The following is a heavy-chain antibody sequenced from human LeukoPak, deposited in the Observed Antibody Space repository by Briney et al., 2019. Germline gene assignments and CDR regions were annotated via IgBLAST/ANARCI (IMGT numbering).Heavy chain of an antibody. D-gene: IGHD6-6*01. J-gene: IGHJ4*02. CDR3: ARVDPDSSSTLEVFDY. CDR1: GGSISSYY. Sequence: SETLSLTCTVSGGSISSYYWSWIRKPPGKGLEWIGSFYYSGSTNYNPSLKSRVTISVDTSKNQFSLKLSSVTAADTAVYYCARVDPDSSSTLEVFDYWGQGTLVTVSS. CDR2: FYYSGST. V-gene: IGHV4-59*13.